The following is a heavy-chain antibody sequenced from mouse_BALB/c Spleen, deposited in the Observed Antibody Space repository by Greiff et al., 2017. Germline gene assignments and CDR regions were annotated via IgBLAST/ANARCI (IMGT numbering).Heavy chain of an antibody. D-gene: IGHD1-1*01. Sequence: VQVVESGPGLVAPSQSLSITCTVSGFSLTSYGVHWVRQPPGKGLEWLGVIWAGGSTNYNSALMSRLSISKDNSKSQVFLKMNSLQTDDTAMYYCARDRGSSPYYYAMDYWGQGTSVTVSS. CDR1: GFSLTSYG. CDR2: IWAGGST. CDR3: ARDRGSSPYYYAMDY. V-gene: IGHV2-9*02. J-gene: IGHJ4*01.